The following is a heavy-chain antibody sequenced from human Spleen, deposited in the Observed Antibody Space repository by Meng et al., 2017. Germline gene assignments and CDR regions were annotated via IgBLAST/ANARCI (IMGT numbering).Heavy chain of an antibody. D-gene: IGHD3-22*01. CDR1: GGSIRSGDYY. CDR2: IYYSGST. J-gene: IGHJ4*02. V-gene: IGHV4-30-4*01. Sequence: QVQLQESGPGLVKPSQTLSLPCTVSGGSIRSGDYYWSWIRQPPGKGLEWIGDIYYSGSTFYSPSLKSRVTISVDTSKNQFSLKLKSVTAADTAVYYCARGVDESSGYYYVGWGQGTLVTVSS. CDR3: ARGVDESSGYYYVG.